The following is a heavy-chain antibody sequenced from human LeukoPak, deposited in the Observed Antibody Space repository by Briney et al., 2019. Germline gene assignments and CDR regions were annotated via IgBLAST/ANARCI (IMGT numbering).Heavy chain of an antibody. Sequence: GGSLRLSCSASGFTFSSYAMHWVRQAPGKGLEYVSAISSNGGSTYYADSAKGRFTISRDNSKNTLYLQMSSLRAEDTAVYYCVKGYYYDSSGYAFDIWGQGTMVTVSS. J-gene: IGHJ3*02. CDR2: ISSNGGST. V-gene: IGHV3-64D*09. D-gene: IGHD3-22*01. CDR1: GFTFSSYA. CDR3: VKGYYYDSSGYAFDI.